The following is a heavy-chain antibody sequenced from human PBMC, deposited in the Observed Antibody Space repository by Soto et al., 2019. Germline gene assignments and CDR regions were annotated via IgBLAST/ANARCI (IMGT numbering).Heavy chain of an antibody. Sequence: SETLSLTCTVSGGSVSSGSYYWSWIRQPPGKGLEWIGYIYYSGSTNYNPSLKSRVTISVDTSKNQFSLKLSSVTAADTAVYYCARDVGYCSGGSCYQFDPWGQRTLVTGSS. V-gene: IGHV4-61*01. J-gene: IGHJ5*02. CDR3: ARDVGYCSGGSCYQFDP. D-gene: IGHD2-15*01. CDR1: GGSVSSGSYY. CDR2: IYYSGST.